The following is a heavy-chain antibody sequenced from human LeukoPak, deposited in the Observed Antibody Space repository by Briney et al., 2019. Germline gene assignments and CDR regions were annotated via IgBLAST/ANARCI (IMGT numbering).Heavy chain of an antibody. J-gene: IGHJ4*02. CDR2: ISDSADRT. CDR3: AKARSQWEPPDY. CDR1: GFTFSSSA. Sequence: GGSLRLSCAASGFTFSSSAMSWVRQAPGKGLEWVSLISDSADRTYYADSVRGRFTISRDNSKHTLYLQMNSLRAEDTAVYYCAKARSQWEPPDYWGQGPLVTVSS. V-gene: IGHV3-23*01. D-gene: IGHD1-26*01.